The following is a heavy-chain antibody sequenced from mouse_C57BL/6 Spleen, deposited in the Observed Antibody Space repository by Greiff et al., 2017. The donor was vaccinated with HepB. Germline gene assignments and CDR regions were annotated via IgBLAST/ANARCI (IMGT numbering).Heavy chain of an antibody. J-gene: IGHJ4*01. CDR2: INPGSGGT. D-gene: IGHD4-1*02. Sequence: VQLQESGAELVRPGTSVKVSCKASGYAFTNYLIERVKQRPGQGLEWIGVINPGSGGTNYNEKFKGKATLTADKSSSTAYMQLSSLTSEDSAVYFCARSQLDAMDYWGQGTSVTVSS. CDR3: ARSQLDAMDY. CDR1: GYAFTNYL. V-gene: IGHV1-54*01.